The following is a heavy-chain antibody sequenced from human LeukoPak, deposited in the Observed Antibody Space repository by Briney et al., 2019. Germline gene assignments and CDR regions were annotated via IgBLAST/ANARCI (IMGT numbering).Heavy chain of an antibody. D-gene: IGHD3-22*01. CDR2: MNPNSGNT. CDR3: ARGPTYYYDSSGYYYY. J-gene: IGHJ4*02. Sequence: ASVKVSCKASGYTFTRYDINWVLQATGQGLEWMGWMNPNSGNTGYAQKFQGRVTMTRNTSISTAYMELSSLRSEDTAVYYCARGPTYYYDSSGYYYYWGQGTLVTVSS. V-gene: IGHV1-8*01. CDR1: GYTFTRYD.